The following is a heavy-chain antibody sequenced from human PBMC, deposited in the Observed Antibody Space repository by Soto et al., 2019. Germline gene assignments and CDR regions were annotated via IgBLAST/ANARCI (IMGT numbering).Heavy chain of an antibody. J-gene: IGHJ3*02. CDR3: ARKNFYGDYVRTAYPLGVFDI. D-gene: IGHD4-17*01. CDR2: IYYSGST. Sequence: SETLSLTCTVSGGSISSSSYYWGWIRQPPGKGLEWIGSIYYSGSTYYNPSLKSRVTISVDTSKNQFSLKLSSVTAADTAVYYCARKNFYGDYVRTAYPLGVFDIWGQGTMVPVSS. V-gene: IGHV4-39*01. CDR1: GGSISSSSYY.